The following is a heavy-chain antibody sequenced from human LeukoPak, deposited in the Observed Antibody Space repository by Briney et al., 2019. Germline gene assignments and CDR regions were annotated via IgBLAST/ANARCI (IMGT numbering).Heavy chain of an antibody. Sequence: GGSLRLSCAASGFTLSSHWMSWVRQAPGKGLEWVANINQDGGEKYYVDSVKGRFTISRDNAKNSLYLQMNSLRAEDTAVYHCATGRSCTTCYLPDYWGQGTLVTVSS. CDR3: ATGRSCTTCYLPDY. CDR2: INQDGGEK. V-gene: IGHV3-7*01. D-gene: IGHD2-2*01. J-gene: IGHJ4*02. CDR1: GFTLSSHW.